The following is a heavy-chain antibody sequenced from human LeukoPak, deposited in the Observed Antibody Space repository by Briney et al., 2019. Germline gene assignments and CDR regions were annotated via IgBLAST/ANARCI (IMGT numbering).Heavy chain of an antibody. V-gene: IGHV1-24*01. Sequence: AASVKVSCKVSGYTLTELSMHWVRQAPGKGLEWMGGFDPEDGETIYAQKFQGRVTMTEDTSTDTAYMELSSLRSEDTAVYYCATALGENYYDSSGYYYFDYWGQGTLVTVSS. J-gene: IGHJ4*02. CDR2: FDPEDGET. CDR1: GYTLTELS. D-gene: IGHD3-22*01. CDR3: ATALGENYYDSSGYYYFDY.